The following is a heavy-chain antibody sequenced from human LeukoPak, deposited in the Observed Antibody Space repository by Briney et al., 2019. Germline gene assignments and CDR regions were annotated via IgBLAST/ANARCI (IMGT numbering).Heavy chain of an antibody. D-gene: IGHD3-3*01. CDR3: AKYFQHEWSYFDY. CDR1: GITFSSYA. J-gene: IGHJ4*02. CDR2: ISGSGGST. V-gene: IGHV3-23*01. Sequence: GGSLRLSCAASGITFSSYAMSWVRQAPGKGLEWVLGISGSGGSTYYADSVKGRFTISRDNSKNTLYLQMNSLRAEDTAVYYCAKYFQHEWSYFDYWGQGTLVTVSS.